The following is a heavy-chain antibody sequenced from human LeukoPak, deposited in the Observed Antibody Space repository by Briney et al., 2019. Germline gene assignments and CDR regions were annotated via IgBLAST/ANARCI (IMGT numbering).Heavy chain of an antibody. CDR2: IYYSGST. V-gene: IGHV4-30-4*01. J-gene: IGHJ4*02. CDR1: GGSISSGDYY. Sequence: SETLSLTCTVSGGSISSGDYYWSWIRQPPGKGLEWIGYIYYSGSTYYNPSLKSRVTISVDTSKNQFSLKLSSVTAADTAVYYCARGGYSGYDYPYFDYWGQGTLVTVPS. D-gene: IGHD5-12*01. CDR3: ARGGYSGYDYPYFDY.